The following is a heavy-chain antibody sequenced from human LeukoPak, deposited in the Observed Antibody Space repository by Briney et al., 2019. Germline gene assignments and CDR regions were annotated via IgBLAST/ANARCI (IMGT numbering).Heavy chain of an antibody. CDR1: GFTFINYA. J-gene: IGHJ1*01. D-gene: IGHD6-6*01. Sequence: PGGSLRLSCAASGFTFINYAMSWVRQAPGKGLEWVSGISGSGDTTYYADSVKGRFTTSRDNSKNTLFLQMNSLRAEDTAVYYCAKGPPSSSAQYFQHWGQGTLVTVSS. CDR3: AKGPPSSSAQYFQH. V-gene: IGHV3-23*01. CDR2: ISGSGDTT.